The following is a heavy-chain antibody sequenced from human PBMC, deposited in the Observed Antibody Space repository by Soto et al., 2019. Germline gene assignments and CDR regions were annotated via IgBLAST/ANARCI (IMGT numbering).Heavy chain of an antibody. Sequence: SETLSLTCTVSGGSVSSGSYYWSWIRQPPGKGLEWIGYIYYSGSTNYNPSLKSRVTISVDTSKDQFSLKLSSVTAADTAVYYCARVTVPAANPKFDPWGQGTLVTVSS. CDR2: IYYSGST. D-gene: IGHD2-2*01. CDR1: GGSVSSGSYY. V-gene: IGHV4-61*01. J-gene: IGHJ5*02. CDR3: ARVTVPAANPKFDP.